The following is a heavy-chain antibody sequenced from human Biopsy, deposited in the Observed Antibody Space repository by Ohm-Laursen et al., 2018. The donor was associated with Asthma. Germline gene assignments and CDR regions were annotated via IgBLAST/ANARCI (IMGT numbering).Heavy chain of an antibody. CDR3: ARTYYDFLTGQVNDAFAL. Sequence: ASSVKVSCKASGYTFIHFAIHWVRRAPGQRLEWMGWINAGDGNTKYSQKFQGRVTITRDTSASTAYMDLRSLRSEDTAMYYCARTYYDFLTGQVNDAFALWGQGTMVTVSS. CDR1: GYTFIHFA. J-gene: IGHJ3*01. V-gene: IGHV1-3*01. CDR2: INAGDGNT. D-gene: IGHD3-9*01.